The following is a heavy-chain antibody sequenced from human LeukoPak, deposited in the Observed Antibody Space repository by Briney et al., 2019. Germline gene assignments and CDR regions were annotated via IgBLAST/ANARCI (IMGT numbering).Heavy chain of an antibody. CDR1: GFTFSSYA. D-gene: IGHD3-10*01. J-gene: IGHJ4*02. Sequence: TGGSLRLSCAASGFTFSSYAMSWVRQAPGKGLEWASAISGSGGSTYYADSVKGRFTISRVNSKNTLYLQMNSLRAEDTAVYYCAKDGDYGSVYYFDYWGQGTLVTVSS. CDR3: AKDGDYGSVYYFDY. CDR2: ISGSGGST. V-gene: IGHV3-23*01.